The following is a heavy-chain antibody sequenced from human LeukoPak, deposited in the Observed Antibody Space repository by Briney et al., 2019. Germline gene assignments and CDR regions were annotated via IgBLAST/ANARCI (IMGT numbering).Heavy chain of an antibody. V-gene: IGHV4-59*08. CDR2: IHSSGST. CDR3: ARRRGYCSGGSCYSRDYFDY. CDR1: GGSLSSYF. J-gene: IGHJ4*02. Sequence: PSETLSLTCSVSGGSLSSYFWSWIRQPPGKGLEWVGYIHSSGSTDYKPSLKSRVTISVDTSKNQFSLKLSSVTAADTAVYYCARRRGYCSGGSCYSRDYFDYWGQGTLVTVSS. D-gene: IGHD2-15*01.